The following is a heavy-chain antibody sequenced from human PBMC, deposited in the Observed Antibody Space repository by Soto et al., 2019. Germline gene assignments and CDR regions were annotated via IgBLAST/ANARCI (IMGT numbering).Heavy chain of an antibody. CDR3: ARGYYESSDYYVGSPAFEY. D-gene: IGHD3-22*01. J-gene: IGHJ4*02. V-gene: IGHV4-30-4*01. Sequence: QVQLQESGPGLVKASQTLSLTCTVFGGSIAGGDYSWAWIRQPPGRGLEWIGYIYSSGTTYYNPSLKGRLTISLAQSQVSLKLTSVTATDTGVYYCARGYYESSDYYVGSPAFEYWGQGARVSVSS. CDR1: GGSIAGGDYS. CDR2: IYSSGTT.